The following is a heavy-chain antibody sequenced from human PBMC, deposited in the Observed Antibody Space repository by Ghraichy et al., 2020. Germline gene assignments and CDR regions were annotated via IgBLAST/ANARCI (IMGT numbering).Heavy chain of an antibody. Sequence: VKVSCKASGYRFSSYGITWVRQAPGQGLEWMGWISAHDGDTNYAQNLQGRVTMTTDISTSTAYMELRSLRSDDTAVYYCARVIFIVGATNDYWGQGTLVTVSS. CDR1: GYRFSSYG. CDR2: ISAHDGDT. J-gene: IGHJ4*02. D-gene: IGHD1-26*01. CDR3: ARVIFIVGATNDY. V-gene: IGHV1-18*01.